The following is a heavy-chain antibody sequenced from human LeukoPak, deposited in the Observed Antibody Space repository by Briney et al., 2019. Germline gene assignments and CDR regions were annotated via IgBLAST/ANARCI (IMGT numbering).Heavy chain of an antibody. J-gene: IGHJ4*02. V-gene: IGHV1-18*01. Sequence: ASVKVSCKASGYTFTSYGISWVRQAPGQGLEWMGWISAYNGNTNYAQKLQGRVTMTTDTSTSTAYMELRSLRSDDTAVYYCAREGARLYYYDSSGYYSLGYWGQGTLVTVSS. CDR2: ISAYNGNT. CDR3: AREGARLYYYDSSGYYSLGY. D-gene: IGHD3-22*01. CDR1: GYTFTSYG.